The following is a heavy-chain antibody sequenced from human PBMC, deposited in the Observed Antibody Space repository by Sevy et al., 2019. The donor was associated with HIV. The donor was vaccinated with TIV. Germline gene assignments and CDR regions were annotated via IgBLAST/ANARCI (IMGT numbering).Heavy chain of an antibody. CDR1: GFTFSDYY. J-gene: IGHJ4*02. D-gene: IGHD5-18*01. CDR3: TRDDRYGYPWEFDW. CDR2: FNPNNGDS. Sequence: ASVKVSCKASGFTFSDYYMHWVRQAPGQGLEWMGWFNPNNGDSRSAQKFQGRVTLTGDRSISTAYMELTRLRSGDAAIYVCTRDDRYGYPWEFDWWGQGALVTVSS. V-gene: IGHV1-2*02.